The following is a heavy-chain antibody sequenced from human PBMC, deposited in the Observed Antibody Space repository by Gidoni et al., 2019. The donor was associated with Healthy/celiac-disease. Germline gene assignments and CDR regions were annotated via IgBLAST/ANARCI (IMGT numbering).Heavy chain of an antibody. V-gene: IGHV1-69*01. J-gene: IGHJ6*02. CDR1: GGTFSSYA. CDR2: IIPIFGTA. CDR3: AREDITIFGVVIMVPLPYYYGMDV. Sequence: QVQLVQSGAEGKKPGSSVKVSCKASGGTFSSYAISWVRQAPGPGLEWMGGIIPIFGTANYAQKFQGRVTITADESTSTAYMELSSLRSEDTAVYYCAREDITIFGVVIMVPLPYYYGMDVWGQGTTVTVSS. D-gene: IGHD3-3*01.